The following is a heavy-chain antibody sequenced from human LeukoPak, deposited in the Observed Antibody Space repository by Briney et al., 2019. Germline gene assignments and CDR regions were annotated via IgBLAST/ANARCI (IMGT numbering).Heavy chain of an antibody. CDR2: IYTSGSA. D-gene: IGHD1-26*01. J-gene: IGHJ5*02. CDR1: GGSISSYY. CDR3: AREDGGSYSNWFDP. Sequence: PSETLSLTCTVSGGSISSYYWSWIRQPAGKGLEWIGRIYTSGSANYNLSLKSRVTMSVDTSKNQFSLKLSSVTAADTAVYYCAREDGGSYSNWFDPWGQGTLVTVSS. V-gene: IGHV4-4*07.